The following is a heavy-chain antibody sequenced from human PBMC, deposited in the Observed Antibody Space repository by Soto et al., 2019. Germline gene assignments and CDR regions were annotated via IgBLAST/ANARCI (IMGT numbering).Heavy chain of an antibody. D-gene: IGHD2-21*01. Sequence: SETLSLTCAVFGDTFGDYYRNWIRQSPGKGLSWLGDINPSGTTKYNPYSQGRLTLSIDTSKSQFSLALTSVTAADTAVYYCARRRVVVVVQRDPFDPWGQGTLVTVSS. CDR3: ARRRVVVVVQRDPFDP. V-gene: IGHV4-34*01. J-gene: IGHJ5*02. CDR1: GDTFGDYY. CDR2: INPSGTT.